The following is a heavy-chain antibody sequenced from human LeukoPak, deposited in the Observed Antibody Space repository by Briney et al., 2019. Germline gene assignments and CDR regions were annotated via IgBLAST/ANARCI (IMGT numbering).Heavy chain of an antibody. J-gene: IGHJ5*02. Sequence: PGGSLRLSCAASGFTFSSYNMNWVRQAPGKGLEWVSSISGSSSYIYYADSVKGRFTISRDNAKNSVYLQMNSLRVDDTAVYYCARDRSIVAATGGWFDPWGQGTLVTVSS. V-gene: IGHV3-21*01. CDR2: ISGSSSYI. D-gene: IGHD6-13*01. CDR1: GFTFSSYN. CDR3: ARDRSIVAATGGWFDP.